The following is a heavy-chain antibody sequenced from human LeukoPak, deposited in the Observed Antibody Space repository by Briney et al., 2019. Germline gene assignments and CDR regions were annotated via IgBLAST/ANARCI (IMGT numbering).Heavy chain of an antibody. CDR1: GGSISSGGHY. Sequence: SETLSLTCTVSGGSISSGGHYWSWIRQPPGKGLEWIGYIYHDGSTYYNPSLKTRVTLSVDTSKNQFSLKLSSVPAGDTAGYYWARMGRGLAPRFDPWGQGILVTVSS. CDR2: IYHDGST. V-gene: IGHV4-61*08. CDR3: ARMGRGLAPRFDP. D-gene: IGHD3-3*02. J-gene: IGHJ5*02.